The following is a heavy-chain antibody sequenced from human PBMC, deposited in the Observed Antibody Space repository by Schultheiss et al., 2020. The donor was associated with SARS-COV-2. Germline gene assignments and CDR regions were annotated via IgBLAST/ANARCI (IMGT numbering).Heavy chain of an antibody. Sequence: GGSLRLSCAASGFTFSSYDMHWVRQATGKGLEWVSAIGTAGDTYYPGSVKGRFTISRENAKNSLYLQMNSLRAGDTVVYYCARARYCSSTSCYSKDHGHHYYYYYGMDVWGQGTTVTVSS. CDR1: GFTFSSYD. J-gene: IGHJ6*02. V-gene: IGHV3-13*01. D-gene: IGHD2-2*01. CDR3: ARARYCSSTSCYSKDHGHHYYYYYGMDV. CDR2: IGTAGDT.